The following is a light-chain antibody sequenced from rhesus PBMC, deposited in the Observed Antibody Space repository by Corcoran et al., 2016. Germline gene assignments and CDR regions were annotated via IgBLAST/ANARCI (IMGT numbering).Light chain of an antibody. CDR1: QSISSW. V-gene: IGKV1-22*01. CDR2: KAS. Sequence: DIQMTQSPSSLSASVGDTVTIICRASQSISSWLAWYQQKPGKAPNLLIYKASSLQSGVPARFSGKGSGTDFTLTISSLQSEDFATYYCQQYDSIPRTFGQGTKVEIK. J-gene: IGKJ1*01. CDR3: QQYDSIPRT.